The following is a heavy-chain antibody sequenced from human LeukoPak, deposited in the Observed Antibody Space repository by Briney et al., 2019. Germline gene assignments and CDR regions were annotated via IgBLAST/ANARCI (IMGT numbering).Heavy chain of an antibody. Sequence: SETLSLTCAVYGGSFSGYYRSWIRQPPGKGLEWIGEINHSGSTNYNPSLKSRVTISVDTSKNQFSLKLSSVTAADTAVYYCARMVPYDSSGYYSWFDPWGQGTLVTVSS. CDR1: GGSFSGYY. J-gene: IGHJ5*02. D-gene: IGHD3-22*01. CDR2: INHSGST. CDR3: ARMVPYDSSGYYSWFDP. V-gene: IGHV4-34*01.